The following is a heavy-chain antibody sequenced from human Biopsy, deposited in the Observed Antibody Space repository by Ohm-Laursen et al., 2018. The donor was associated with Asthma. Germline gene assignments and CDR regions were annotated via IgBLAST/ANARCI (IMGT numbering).Heavy chain of an antibody. CDR3: ARGYSGTDRIVYYYSGMEV. CDR2: LIPVLGTA. V-gene: IGHV1-69*01. D-gene: IGHD5-12*01. J-gene: IGHJ6*02. Sequence: ASSVKVSCKASGDSLGSFINYAISWVRQAPRQGLEWMGGLIPVLGTADYAPMFEGRVTITADESTSTAYLELSSLRFEDTAVYYCARGYSGTDRIVYYYSGMEVWGQGTTVTVSS. CDR1: GDSLGSFINYA.